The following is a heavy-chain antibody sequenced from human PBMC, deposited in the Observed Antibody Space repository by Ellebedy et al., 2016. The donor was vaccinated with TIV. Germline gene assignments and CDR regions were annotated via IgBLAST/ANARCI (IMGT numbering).Heavy chain of an antibody. CDR1: GFAFGDYA. Sequence: SLRLSCTTSGFAFGDYAMSWVRQAPGKGLEWVGFIRRTAYGGTTDYAASVKGRFTISRDDSKSIAYLQMNSLKTEDTAVYYCTRGRVVDFDYWGQGALVTVSS. CDR2: IRRTAYGGTT. D-gene: IGHD2-15*01. CDR3: TRGRVVDFDY. V-gene: IGHV3-49*04. J-gene: IGHJ4*02.